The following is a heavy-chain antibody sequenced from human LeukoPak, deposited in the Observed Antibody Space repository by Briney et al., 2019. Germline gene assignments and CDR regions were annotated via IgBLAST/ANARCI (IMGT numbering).Heavy chain of an antibody. CDR1: GGSVSSGGYY. CDR3: AREGGGHLGFNY. Sequence: SQTLSLTCTVSGGSVSSGGYYWSWIRQHPGKGPEWIGYIFYSGSTHYNPSLKRRVTLSLDTSKNQFSLKLSSVTAADTAIYYWAREGGGHLGFNYWGKGTLVTVSS. CDR2: IFYSGST. D-gene: IGHD2-15*01. J-gene: IGHJ4*02. V-gene: IGHV4-31*03.